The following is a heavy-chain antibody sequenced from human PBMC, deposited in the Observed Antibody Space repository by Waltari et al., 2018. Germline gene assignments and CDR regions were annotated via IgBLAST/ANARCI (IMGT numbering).Heavy chain of an antibody. CDR3: ATGGWGFYLDN. Sequence: EVQLVESGGGLVKPGGSLRLSCAAPGFTFISYSMNWVRQAPGKGLEWISSISSTGTYTHYADSVKGRFTISRDNAKNSLYLQMNSLRAEDTGVYWCATGGWGFYLDNWGQGTLVTFSS. D-gene: IGHD7-27*01. J-gene: IGHJ4*02. CDR2: ISSTGTYT. CDR1: GFTFISYS. V-gene: IGHV3-21*01.